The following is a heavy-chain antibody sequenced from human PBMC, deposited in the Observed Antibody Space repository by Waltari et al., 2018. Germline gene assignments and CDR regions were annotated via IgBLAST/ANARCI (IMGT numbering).Heavy chain of an antibody. Sequence: QVQLVQSGAEVKKPGASVKVSCKASGYTFTSYAMHWVRQAPGQRLEWMGWINAGNGNTKYSQKFQGRVTITRDTSASTAYMELSSLRSEDTAVYYCAREPYRIAAAAPWYFDLWGRGTLVTVSS. CDR1: GYTFTSYA. D-gene: IGHD6-13*01. V-gene: IGHV1-3*01. J-gene: IGHJ2*01. CDR2: INAGNGNT. CDR3: AREPYRIAAAAPWYFDL.